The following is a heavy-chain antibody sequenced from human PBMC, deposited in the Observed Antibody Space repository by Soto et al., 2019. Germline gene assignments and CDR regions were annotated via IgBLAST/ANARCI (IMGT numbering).Heavy chain of an antibody. CDR2: IWFDGRTK. CDR1: GFSFSNSG. Sequence: QVQLVESGGGVVQPGTSLRLSCAASGFSFSNSGMHWVRQAPGKGLEWVAVIWFDGRTKFYAHSVNVRFSISRDNSNNTLYLTMDNLRIDDTAVYYCARSRVQAGNGGDRFDPWGQGTLVTVSS. CDR3: ARSRVQAGNGGDRFDP. V-gene: IGHV3-33*01. D-gene: IGHD3-16*01. J-gene: IGHJ5*02.